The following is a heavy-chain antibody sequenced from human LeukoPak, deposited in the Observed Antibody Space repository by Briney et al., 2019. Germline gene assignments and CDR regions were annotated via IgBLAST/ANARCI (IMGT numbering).Heavy chain of an antibody. CDR1: GDSINAYY. Sequence: SETLSLTCTVSGDSINAYYWGWIREPPGKGLGWIGYIYFSGTTKYNPSLESRVTISVDTSKNQFSLKLSSVTAADTAVYYCARRRAEGGSNGHYNWFDPSGQGILVTVSS. CDR3: ARRRAEGGSNGHYNWFDP. D-gene: IGHD6-13*01. V-gene: IGHV4-59*08. CDR2: IYFSGTT. J-gene: IGHJ5*02.